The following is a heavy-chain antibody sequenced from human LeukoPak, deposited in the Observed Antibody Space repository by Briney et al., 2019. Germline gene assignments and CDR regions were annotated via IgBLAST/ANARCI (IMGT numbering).Heavy chain of an antibody. J-gene: IGHJ6*02. CDR1: GFTFSSYA. Sequence: PGGSLRLSCAASGFTFSSYAMHWVRQAPGKGLEWVAVISYDGSNKYYADSVKGRFTISRDNSKNTLYLQMNSLRAEDTAVYYCARGYYDILTGYSSYGMDVWGQGTTVTVSS. D-gene: IGHD3-9*01. V-gene: IGHV3-30-3*01. CDR2: ISYDGSNK. CDR3: ARGYYDILTGYSSYGMDV.